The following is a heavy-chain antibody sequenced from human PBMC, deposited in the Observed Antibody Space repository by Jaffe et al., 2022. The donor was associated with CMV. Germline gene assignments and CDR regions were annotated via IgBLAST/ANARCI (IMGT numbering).Heavy chain of an antibody. Sequence: QVQLVESGGGLVKPGGSLRLSCAASGFTFSDYYMSWIRQAPGKGLEWVSYISSSSSYTNYADSVKGRFTISRDNAKNSLYLQMNSLRAEDTAVYYCARRGSSGWTGVDAFDIWGQGTMVTVSS. CDR3: ARRGSSGWTGVDAFDI. D-gene: IGHD6-19*01. CDR1: GFTFSDYY. J-gene: IGHJ3*02. CDR2: ISSSSSYT. V-gene: IGHV3-11*06.